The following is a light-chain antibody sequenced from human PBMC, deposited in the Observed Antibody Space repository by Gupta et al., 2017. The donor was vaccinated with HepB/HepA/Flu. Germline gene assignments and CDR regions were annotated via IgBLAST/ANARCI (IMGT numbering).Light chain of an antibody. CDR1: SSDVGAYDY. CDR3: SSYAGSTNWV. CDR2: EVT. V-gene: IGLV2-8*01. J-gene: IGLJ3*02. Sequence: QSALTQPPSASGSPGQSVTISCTGTSSDVGAYDYVSWYQQYPGKAPQLMIYEVTKRPSGVPIRFSGSKSGNTASLTVSGLQAEDEADYYCSSYAGSTNWVFGGGTKLAVL.